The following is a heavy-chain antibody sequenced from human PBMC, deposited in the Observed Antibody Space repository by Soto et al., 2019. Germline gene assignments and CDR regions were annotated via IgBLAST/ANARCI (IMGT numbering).Heavy chain of an antibody. V-gene: IGHV3-30*18. Sequence: GGSLRLSCAASGFTFSSYGMHWVRQAPGKGLEWVAVISYDGSNKYYADSVKGRFTISRDNSKNTLYLQMNSLRAEDTAVYYCAKPGGSSWSYFDYWGQGTLVTVSS. CDR3: AKPGGSSWSYFDY. J-gene: IGHJ4*02. CDR1: GFTFSSYG. D-gene: IGHD6-13*01. CDR2: ISYDGSNK.